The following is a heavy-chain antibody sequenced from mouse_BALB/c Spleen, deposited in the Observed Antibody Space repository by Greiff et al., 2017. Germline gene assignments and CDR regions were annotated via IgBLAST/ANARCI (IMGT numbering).Heavy chain of an antibody. J-gene: IGHJ4*01. CDR3: ARAYGSSYAMDY. Sequence: EVQLVESGGGLVKPGGSLKLSCAASGFTFSSYAMSWVRQSPEKRLEWVAEISSGGSYTYYPDTVTGRFTISRDNAKNTLYLEMSSLRSEDTAMYYCARAYGSSYAMDYWGQGTSVTVSS. CDR1: GFTFSSYA. CDR2: ISSGGSYT. D-gene: IGHD1-1*01. V-gene: IGHV5-9-4*01.